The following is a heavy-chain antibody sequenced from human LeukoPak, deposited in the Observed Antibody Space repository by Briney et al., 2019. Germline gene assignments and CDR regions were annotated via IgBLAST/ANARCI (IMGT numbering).Heavy chain of an antibody. D-gene: IGHD3-16*02. CDR2: FDPEDGET. J-gene: IGHJ4*02. CDR1: GYTLTELP. V-gene: IGHV1-24*01. Sequence: VASVKVSCKVSGYTLTELPMHWVRQAPGKGLEWMGGFDPEDGETIYAQKFQGRVTMTEDTSTDTAYMELSSLRSEDTAVYYCATDVDDYVWGSYRWGQGTLVTVSS. CDR3: ATDVDDYVWGSYR.